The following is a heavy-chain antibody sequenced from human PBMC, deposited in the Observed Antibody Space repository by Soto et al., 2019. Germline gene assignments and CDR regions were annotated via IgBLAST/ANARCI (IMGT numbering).Heavy chain of an antibody. CDR1: GFTFSNYA. Sequence: QVQLVESGGGVVQPGRSLRLSCAASGFTFSNYAMYWVRQAPGKGLEWVAVISYDGNNKYYADSVKGRFTISRDNSKNTLYLHMNSLRAEDRSVYYCARAGCDGGTCYTLVGLRYGMDVWGQGTTVTVSS. CDR3: ARAGCDGGTCYTLVGLRYGMDV. CDR2: ISYDGNNK. J-gene: IGHJ6*02. D-gene: IGHD2-15*01. V-gene: IGHV3-30-3*01.